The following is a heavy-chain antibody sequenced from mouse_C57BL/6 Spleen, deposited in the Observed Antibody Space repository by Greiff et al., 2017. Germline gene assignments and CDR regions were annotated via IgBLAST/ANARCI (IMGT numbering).Heavy chain of an antibody. Sequence: VQLKESGGGLVKPGGSLKLSCAASGFTFSDYGMHWVRQAPEKGLEWVAYISSGSSTIYYADTVKGRFTISRDNAKNTLFLQMTSLRSEDTAMYYYARNLLSRGYYAMDYWGQGTSVTVSS. CDR1: GFTFSDYG. V-gene: IGHV5-17*01. CDR2: ISSGSSTI. J-gene: IGHJ4*01. CDR3: ARNLLSRGYYAMDY.